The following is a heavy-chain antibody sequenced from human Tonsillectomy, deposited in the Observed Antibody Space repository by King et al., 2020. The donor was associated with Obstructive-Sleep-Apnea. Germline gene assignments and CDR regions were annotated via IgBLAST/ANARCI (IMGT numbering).Heavy chain of an antibody. CDR1: GFTFG. V-gene: IGHV3-30*18. CDR3: AKGYRGYDYAFDI. Sequence: VQLVESGGGVVQPGRSLRLSCAASGFTFGIHWVRQAPGKGLEWVAVISNDGRNKYYAESVKGRFTISRDTSKNTVYLQMNSLRGEDTAVYYCAKGYRGYDYAFDIWGQGTMVTVSS. D-gene: IGHD5-12*01. CDR2: ISNDGRNK. J-gene: IGHJ3*02.